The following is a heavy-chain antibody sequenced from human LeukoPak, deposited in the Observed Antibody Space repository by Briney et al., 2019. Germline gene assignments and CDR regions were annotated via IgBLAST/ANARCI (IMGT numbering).Heavy chain of an antibody. D-gene: IGHD3-10*01. J-gene: IGHJ4*02. Sequence: GRSLRLSCAASGFTFSSYAIEWGRQAPGKGLGWVAVISYDGSNKYYADSVKGRFTISRDNSKDTLYLQMNSLRAEDTAVYYCARSLFGFGESWDDYWGQGTLVTVSS. CDR1: GFTFSSYA. V-gene: IGHV3-30*04. CDR2: ISYDGSNK. CDR3: ARSLFGFGESWDDY.